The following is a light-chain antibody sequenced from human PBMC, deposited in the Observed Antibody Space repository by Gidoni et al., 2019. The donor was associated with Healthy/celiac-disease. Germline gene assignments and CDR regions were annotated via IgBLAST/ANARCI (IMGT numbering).Light chain of an antibody. Sequence: EILLPHSPATLSLSPGERATLSCRASQSVSSYLDWYQQKPGQAPRLLIYDASNRATGIPARFSGSGSGTDFTLTISSLEPEDFAVYYCQQRSNWMYTFGQGTKLEIK. CDR1: QSVSSY. CDR2: DAS. J-gene: IGKJ2*01. CDR3: QQRSNWMYT. V-gene: IGKV3-11*01.